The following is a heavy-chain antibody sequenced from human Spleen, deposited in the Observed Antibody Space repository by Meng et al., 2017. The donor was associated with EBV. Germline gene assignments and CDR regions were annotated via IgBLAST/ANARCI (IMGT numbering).Heavy chain of an antibody. Sequence: QLELQGSGPVLLKPSETTSLTCTVAGGSISSSSCYWGWIRQPPGKGLEWIGSIFYSGSTYYNPSLKSRVTISVDTSKNQFSLKLSSVTAADTAVYYCARDKTDYYGSGENWFDPWGQGTLVTVSS. V-gene: IGHV4-39*07. CDR2: IFYSGST. J-gene: IGHJ5*02. D-gene: IGHD3-10*01. CDR1: GGSISSSSCY. CDR3: ARDKTDYYGSGENWFDP.